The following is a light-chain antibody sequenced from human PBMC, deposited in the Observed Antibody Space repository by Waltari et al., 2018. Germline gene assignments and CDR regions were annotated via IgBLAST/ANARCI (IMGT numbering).Light chain of an antibody. Sequence: QYALTQPASVHGSPGQSMTISGTGTNTHIGKFNLISWYQQHPGKAPKVIIQEVSKWPSGISNRFSGSNSGHTASLTISGLQAEDEADYYFGSYAGNGIVMFGGGTKL. CDR1: NTHIGKFNL. CDR2: EVS. J-gene: IGLJ3*02. V-gene: IGLV2-23*02. CDR3: GSYAGNGIVM.